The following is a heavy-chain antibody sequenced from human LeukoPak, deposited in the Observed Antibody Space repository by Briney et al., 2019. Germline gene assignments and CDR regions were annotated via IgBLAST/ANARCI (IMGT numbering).Heavy chain of an antibody. CDR1: GFTFNSYA. J-gene: IGHJ1*01. V-gene: IGHV3-30*04. Sequence: GGSLRLSCAASGFTFNSYAMHWVRQAPGKGLECVTIISYDGSYKYYADSVKGRFTISRDNSKNTLYLQMNSLRAEDTAVYYCARAHRNYYDTSGASGHWGQGTLVTVSS. CDR2: ISYDGSYK. D-gene: IGHD3-22*01. CDR3: ARAHRNYYDTSGASGH.